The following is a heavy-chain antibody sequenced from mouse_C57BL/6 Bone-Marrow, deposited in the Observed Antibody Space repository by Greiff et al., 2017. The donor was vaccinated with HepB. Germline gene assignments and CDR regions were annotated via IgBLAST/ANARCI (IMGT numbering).Heavy chain of an antibody. J-gene: IGHJ2*01. CDR1: EYEFPSHD. D-gene: IGHD2-5*01. CDR3: ATYSKGSVYFDY. CDR2: INSDGGST. V-gene: IGHV5-2*01. Sequence: EVKLVESGGGLVQPGESLKLSCESNEYEFPSHDMSWVRKTPEKRLELVAAINSDGGSTYYPDTMERRFIISRDNTKKTLDLQMSSLRSEDTALYYCATYSKGSVYFDYWGQGTTLTVSS.